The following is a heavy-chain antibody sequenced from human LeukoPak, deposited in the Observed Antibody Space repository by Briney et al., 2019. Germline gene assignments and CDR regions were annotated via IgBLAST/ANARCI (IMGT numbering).Heavy chain of an antibody. CDR2: ISPNSGGT. J-gene: IGHJ6*02. CDR1: GYTFTGYY. CDR3: ARVSLERGGTAHYGMDV. D-gene: IGHD1-1*01. Sequence: GASVKVSCKASGYTFTGYYTHWVRQAPGQGLEWMGWISPNSGGTNYAQKFQGRVTMTRDTSISAAYMELSRLRSDDTAVYYCARVSLERGGTAHYGMDVWGQGTTVTVSS. V-gene: IGHV1-2*02.